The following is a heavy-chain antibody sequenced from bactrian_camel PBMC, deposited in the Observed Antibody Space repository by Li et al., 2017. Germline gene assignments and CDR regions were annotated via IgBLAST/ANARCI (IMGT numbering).Heavy chain of an antibody. CDR3: AAVSGY. Sequence: HVQLVESGGGYVQPGGSLRLSCAAYGHIKTITCMGWFRQAPGKEREGVAAIGRDGGTSYAESVKGRFTISKDIAKSTLYLEMKSLKPEDTAVHFCAAVSGYWGQGTQVTVS. CDR1: GHIKTITC. J-gene: IGHJ6*01. CDR2: IGRDGGT. V-gene: IGHV3S53*01.